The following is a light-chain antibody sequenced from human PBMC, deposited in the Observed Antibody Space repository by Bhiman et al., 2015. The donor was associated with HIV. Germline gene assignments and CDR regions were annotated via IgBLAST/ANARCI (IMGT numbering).Light chain of an antibody. Sequence: QSALTQPASVSGSPGQSITISCTGTSSDVGGYNYVSWYQQHPGTAPKLMIYDVTNRPSGVSNRFSGSKSGNTASLTISGLQAEDEADYYCSSLTSSLTYVFGTGTNVTVL. V-gene: IGLV2-14*03. CDR2: DVT. CDR3: SSLTSSLTYV. J-gene: IGLJ1*01. CDR1: SSDVGGYNY.